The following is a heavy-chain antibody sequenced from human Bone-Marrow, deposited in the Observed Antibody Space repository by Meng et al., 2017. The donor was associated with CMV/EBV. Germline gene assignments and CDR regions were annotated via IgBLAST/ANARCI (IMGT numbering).Heavy chain of an antibody. CDR2: ITSNGGNT. CDR3: ARRGNSYAFDI. D-gene: IGHD1/OR15-1a*01. CDR1: GFSFNTSP. J-gene: IGHJ3*02. V-gene: IGHV3-64*02. Sequence: GESLKISCAASGFSFNTSPMHWVRQAPGKGLEYVSAITSNGGNTYYADSVKGRFTISRDNSKNTLYLQMGSLRAEDMAVYYCARRGNSYAFDIWGQGTMVTVSS.